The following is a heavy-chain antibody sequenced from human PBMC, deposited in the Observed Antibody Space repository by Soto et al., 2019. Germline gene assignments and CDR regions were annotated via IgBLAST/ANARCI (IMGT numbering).Heavy chain of an antibody. CDR3: ARDYDFWSGYYTGICDY. V-gene: IGHV3-48*02. J-gene: IGHJ4*02. Sequence: EVQLVESGGGLVQPGESLRLSCAASGFTFSGFSMNWVRQAPGKGLEWVSYIGTSGSTIYYADSVKGRFTISRDNAKTSXYLQMNSLRDEDTAVYYCARDYDFWSGYYTGICDYWGQGTLVTVSS. CDR1: GFTFSGFS. D-gene: IGHD3-3*01. CDR2: IGTSGSTI.